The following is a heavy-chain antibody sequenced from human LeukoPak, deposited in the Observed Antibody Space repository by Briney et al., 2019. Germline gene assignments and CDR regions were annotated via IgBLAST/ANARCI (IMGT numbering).Heavy chain of an antibody. V-gene: IGHV4-34*01. J-gene: IGHJ4*02. Sequence: SETLSLTCTVSGGSISSYYWSWIRQPPGKGLEWIGEINHSGSTNYNPSLKSRVTISVDTSKNQFSLKLSSVTAADTAVYYCARETTVTTFDYWGQGTLVTVSS. D-gene: IGHD4-17*01. CDR1: GGSISSYY. CDR3: ARETTVTTFDY. CDR2: INHSGST.